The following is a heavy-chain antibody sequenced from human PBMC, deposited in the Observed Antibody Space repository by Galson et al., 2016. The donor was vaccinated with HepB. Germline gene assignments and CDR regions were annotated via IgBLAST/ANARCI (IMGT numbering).Heavy chain of an antibody. J-gene: IGHJ5*02. CDR1: GYSFTSYF. CDR2: VNADNGHT. Sequence: SVKVSCKASGYSFTSYFIHWLRQAPGDSLVWMGWVNADNGHTKYSEKFQDRVTITTDASASMAYMELSSLTSEDTAVYSCARNSARSGYDPHWFGPWGQGTLVTVSS. CDR3: ARNSARSGYDPHWFGP. D-gene: IGHD5-12*01. V-gene: IGHV1-3*01.